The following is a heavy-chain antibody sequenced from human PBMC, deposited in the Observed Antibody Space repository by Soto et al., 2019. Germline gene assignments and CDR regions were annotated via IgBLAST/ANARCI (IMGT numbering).Heavy chain of an antibody. CDR3: ATTVPKYGGAFDI. Sequence: ASVKVSCKVSGYTLTELSMHWVRQAPGKGLEWMRGFDPEDGETIYAQKFQGRVTMTEDTSTDTAYMELSSLRSEDTAVYYCATTVPKYGGAFDIWGQGTMVTVSS. CDR2: FDPEDGET. V-gene: IGHV1-24*01. D-gene: IGHD4-17*01. J-gene: IGHJ3*02. CDR1: GYTLTELS.